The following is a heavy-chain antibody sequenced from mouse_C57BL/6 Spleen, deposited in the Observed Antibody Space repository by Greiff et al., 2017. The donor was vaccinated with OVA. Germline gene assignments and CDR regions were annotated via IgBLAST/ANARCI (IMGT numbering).Heavy chain of an antibody. D-gene: IGHD2-4*01. J-gene: IGHJ3*01. CDR2: IYPGDGDT. CDR3: ARAYDYVFAY. V-gene: IGHV1-82*01. CDR1: GYAFSSSW. Sequence: VQLVESGPELVKPGASVKISCKASGYAFSSSWMNWVKQRPGKGLEWIGRIYPGDGDTNYNGKFKGKATLTADKSSSTAYMQLSSLTSEVSAVYFCARAYDYVFAYWGQGTLVTVSA.